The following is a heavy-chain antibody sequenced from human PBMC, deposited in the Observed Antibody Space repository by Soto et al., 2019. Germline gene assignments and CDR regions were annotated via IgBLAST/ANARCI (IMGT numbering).Heavy chain of an antibody. CDR1: GGSISSYY. V-gene: IGHV4-59*01. CDR2: IYYSGST. Sequence: SETLSLTCTVSGGSISSYYWSWIRQPPGKGLEWIGYIYYSGSTNYNPSLKGRVTISVDTSKNQFSLKLSSVTAADTAVYYCARDVYDSSGYYSYFDYWGQGTLVTVSS. D-gene: IGHD3-22*01. J-gene: IGHJ4*02. CDR3: ARDVYDSSGYYSYFDY.